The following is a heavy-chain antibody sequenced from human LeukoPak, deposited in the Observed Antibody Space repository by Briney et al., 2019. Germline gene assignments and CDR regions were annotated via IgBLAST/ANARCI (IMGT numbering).Heavy chain of an antibody. CDR1: GYTFTGYY. J-gene: IGHJ4*02. CDR2: INPNSGGT. Sequence: LEASVKVSCKASGYTFTGYYMHWVRQAPGQGLEWMGWINPNSGGTNYAQKFQGRVTMTRDTSISTAYMELSRLRSDDTAVYYCARGGDTDIVVVPAAMGFDYWGQGTLVTVSS. CDR3: ARGGDTDIVVVPAAMGFDY. D-gene: IGHD2-2*01. V-gene: IGHV1-2*03.